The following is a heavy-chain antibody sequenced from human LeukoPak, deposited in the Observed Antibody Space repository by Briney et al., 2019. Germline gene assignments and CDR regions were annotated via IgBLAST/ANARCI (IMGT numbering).Heavy chain of an antibody. D-gene: IGHD3-22*01. V-gene: IGHV5-51*01. CDR1: GYSFTSYW. Sequence: GESLKISCQGSGYSFTSYWIGWVRQIPGKGLEWMGINYPGDSDTRHSPSFQGQGTISADKSISTAYLQWSSLKAADTAMYYCARLPPRGYYDSSGYFLDYWGQGTLVTVSS. CDR2: NYPGDSDT. CDR3: ARLPPRGYYDSSGYFLDY. J-gene: IGHJ4*02.